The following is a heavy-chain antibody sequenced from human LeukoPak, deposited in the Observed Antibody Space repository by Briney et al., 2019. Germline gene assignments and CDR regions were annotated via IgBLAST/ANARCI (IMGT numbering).Heavy chain of an antibody. CDR1: GFTFSRYG. CDR3: ARDQIYTYGTTAPLDY. CDR2: IWNDGSDK. J-gene: IGHJ4*02. D-gene: IGHD5-18*01. Sequence: PGGSLRPSCAASGFTFSRYGMHWVRQAPGKGLEWVAVIWNDGSDKYYADSVMGRFTISRDNSKNTLYLQMNSLRAEDTAVYYCARDQIYTYGTTAPLDYWGQGTLVTVSS. V-gene: IGHV3-33*01.